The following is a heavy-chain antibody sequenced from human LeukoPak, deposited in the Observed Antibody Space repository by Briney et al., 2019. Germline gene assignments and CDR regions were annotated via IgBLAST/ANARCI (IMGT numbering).Heavy chain of an antibody. CDR3: VKGGTSYTGSDSDYFDY. Sequence: GGSLRLSCAASGFTFDDYAMHWVRQAPGKGLERVSGIIWNSGTIGYADSVKGRFIISRDNAKNSLYLQMNSLRAEDTALYYCVKGGTSYTGSDSDYFDYWGQGTLVTVSS. CDR2: IIWNSGTI. J-gene: IGHJ4*02. V-gene: IGHV3-9*01. D-gene: IGHD5-12*01. CDR1: GFTFDDYA.